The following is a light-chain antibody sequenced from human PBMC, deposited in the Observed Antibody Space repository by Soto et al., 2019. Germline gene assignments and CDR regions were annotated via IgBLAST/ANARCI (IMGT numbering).Light chain of an antibody. J-gene: IGKJ2*01. CDR3: QQRSDWPPYT. Sequence: EIVLTQSPATLSSSPGDRATLSCRASQSVGSYLAWYQQKPGQAPSLLIYDASNRATGVPARFSGSGSETDYTLTISSLEPEDFSLYYCQQRSDWPPYTFGQGTKLEIE. V-gene: IGKV3-11*01. CDR2: DAS. CDR1: QSVGSY.